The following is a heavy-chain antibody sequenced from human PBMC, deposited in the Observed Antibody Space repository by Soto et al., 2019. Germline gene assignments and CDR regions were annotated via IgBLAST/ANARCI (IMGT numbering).Heavy chain of an antibody. Sequence: GGSLRLSCAASGLTFDDYAMHWVRQAPGKGLEWVSGISWNSGSIGYADSVKGRFTISRDNAKNSLYLQMNSLRAEDTALYYCAKAGYCSGGSCYYFDYWGQGTLVTVSS. J-gene: IGHJ4*02. CDR3: AKAGYCSGGSCYYFDY. V-gene: IGHV3-9*01. D-gene: IGHD2-15*01. CDR1: GLTFDDYA. CDR2: ISWNSGSI.